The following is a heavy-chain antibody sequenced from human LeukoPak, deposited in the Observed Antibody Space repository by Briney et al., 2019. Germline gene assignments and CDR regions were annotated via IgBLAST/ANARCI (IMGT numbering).Heavy chain of an antibody. V-gene: IGHV3-21*01. CDR2: ISSSSNCI. Sequence: GGSLRLSCAASGFTFSSYSMNWVRQAPGKGLEWVSSISSSSNCIHYADSVKGRFTISRDNAKNSLYLQMNSLRAEDTAVYYCARIFALYSSGVMDVWGQGTTVTVSS. CDR3: ARIFALYSSGVMDV. CDR1: GFTFSSYS. D-gene: IGHD1-26*01. J-gene: IGHJ6*02.